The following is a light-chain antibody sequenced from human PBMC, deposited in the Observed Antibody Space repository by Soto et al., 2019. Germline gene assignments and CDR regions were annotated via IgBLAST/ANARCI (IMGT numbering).Light chain of an antibody. J-gene: IGLJ2*01. Sequence: QLVLTQSPSASASLGASVKLTCTLSSGHSSYALAWHQQQPEKGPRYLMKINSDGSHSRGDGIPDRFSGSSSGAERYLTISSLQSDDEADYYCQTWGTGIQVFGGGTKLTVL. CDR3: QTWGTGIQV. CDR2: INSDGSH. V-gene: IGLV4-69*01. CDR1: SGHSSYA.